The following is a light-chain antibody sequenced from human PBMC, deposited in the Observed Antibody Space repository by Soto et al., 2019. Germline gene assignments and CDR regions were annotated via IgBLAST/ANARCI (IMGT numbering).Light chain of an antibody. Sequence: DIQLTQSPSFLSASVGDRVTITCQASQAITNSLAWYQQKPGKAPNLLIYAASTLQGGVPSRFSGSGSGTDFTLTISSLQPEDFATYYCQQLTSNPLTFGGGTKVEIK. CDR2: AAS. J-gene: IGKJ4*01. CDR1: QAITNS. CDR3: QQLTSNPLT. V-gene: IGKV1-9*01.